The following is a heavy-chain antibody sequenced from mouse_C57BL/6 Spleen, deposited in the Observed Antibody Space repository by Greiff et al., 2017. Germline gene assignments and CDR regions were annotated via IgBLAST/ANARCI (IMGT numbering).Heavy chain of an antibody. Sequence: VQLQQSGTVLARPGASVKMSCKTSGYTFTSYWMHWVKQRPGQGLEWIGAIYPGNSDTSYNQKFKGKAKLTAVTSASTAYMELSSLTNEDSAVYYCTRRAFDTTVVFDYWGQGTTLTVSS. CDR1: GYTFTSYW. V-gene: IGHV1-5*01. CDR2: IYPGNSDT. J-gene: IGHJ2*01. D-gene: IGHD1-1*01. CDR3: TRRAFDTTVVFDY.